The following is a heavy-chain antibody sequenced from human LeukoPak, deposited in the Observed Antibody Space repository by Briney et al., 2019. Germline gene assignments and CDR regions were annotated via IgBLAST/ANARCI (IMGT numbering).Heavy chain of an antibody. CDR3: ARGTAARDGNWFDP. D-gene: IGHD5-24*01. J-gene: IGHJ5*02. CDR1: GGSVSSGSYY. V-gene: IGHV4-61*01. CDR2: IYYSGST. Sequence: PSETLSLTCTVSGGSVSSGSYYWSWIRQPPGKGLEWIGYIYYSGSTNYNPSLKSRVTISVDTSKNQFSLKLSSVTAADTAVYYCARGTAARDGNWFDPWGQGTLVTVSS.